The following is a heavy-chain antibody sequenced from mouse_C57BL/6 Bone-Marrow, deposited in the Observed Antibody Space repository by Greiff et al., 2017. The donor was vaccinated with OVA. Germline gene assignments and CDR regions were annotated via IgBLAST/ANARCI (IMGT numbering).Heavy chain of an antibody. CDR3: ARDGYYLFDY. J-gene: IGHJ2*01. D-gene: IGHD2-3*01. V-gene: IGHV1-64*01. CDR2: IQPNSGST. CDR1: GYTFTSYW. Sequence: VQLQQPGAELVKPGASVKLSCKASGYTFTSYWMHWVKQRPGQGLEWIGMIQPNSGSTNYNEKFKSKATLTVDKSSSTAYMQLSSLTSEDSAVYYCARDGYYLFDYWGQGTTLTVSS.